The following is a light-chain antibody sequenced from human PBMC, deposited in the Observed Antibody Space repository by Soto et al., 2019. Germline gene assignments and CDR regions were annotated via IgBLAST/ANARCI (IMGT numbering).Light chain of an antibody. Sequence: QPVLTQPASVSGSPGQSITISCTGTSSDIGSYNLVSWYQQHPGKAPKLMIYEGSKRPSGVSNRFSGSKSGNTASLTISGLQAEDEADYYCCSYASGGTVVVFGGGTKLTVL. CDR2: EGS. J-gene: IGLJ2*01. CDR1: SSDIGSYNL. V-gene: IGLV2-23*03. CDR3: CSYASGGTVVV.